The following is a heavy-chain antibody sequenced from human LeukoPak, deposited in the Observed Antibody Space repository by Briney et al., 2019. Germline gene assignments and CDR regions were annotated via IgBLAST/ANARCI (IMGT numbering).Heavy chain of an antibody. J-gene: IGHJ4*02. V-gene: IGHV3-48*03. CDR3: ARLLAYNSGGEAFDH. CDR1: AFTFSRYE. D-gene: IGHD1-20*01. Sequence: GGSVRLSCAASAFTFSRYEMNWVRQAPGKGVEGVSDISSSGRTIYYADSVKGRFTISRDNTKNSLYLQMTSLRAEDTAVYYCARLLAYNSGGEAFDHWGQGTLVTVSS. CDR2: ISSSGRTI.